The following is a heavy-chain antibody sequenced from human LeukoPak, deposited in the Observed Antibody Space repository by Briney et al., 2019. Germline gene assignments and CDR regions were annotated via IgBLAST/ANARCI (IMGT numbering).Heavy chain of an antibody. CDR1: EFTFSSYA. CDR3: AREDSGSIGWFDP. V-gene: IGHV3-23*01. D-gene: IGHD1-26*01. CDR2: IGGSGANT. J-gene: IGHJ5*02. Sequence: PGGSLRLSCVASEFTFSSYAMTWVRQAPGKGLGWVSAIGGSGANTYYADSVKGRFTISRDNSKNALYLQVNSLRAEDTAVYYCAREDSGSIGWFDPWGQGTLVTVSS.